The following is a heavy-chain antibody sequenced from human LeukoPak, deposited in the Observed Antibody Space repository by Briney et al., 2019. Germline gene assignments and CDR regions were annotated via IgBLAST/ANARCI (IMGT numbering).Heavy chain of an antibody. CDR2: ISSSGSTI. J-gene: IGHJ4*02. V-gene: IGHV3-48*03. D-gene: IGHD3-22*01. Sequence: PGGSLRLSCAASGSTFSSYEMNSVRQAPGKGLEWVSYISSSGSTIYYADSVKGRFTISRDNAKNSLYLQMNSLRAEDTAVYYCARDYYDSSGYYYWGQGTLVTVSS. CDR3: ARDYYDSSGYYY. CDR1: GSTFSSYE.